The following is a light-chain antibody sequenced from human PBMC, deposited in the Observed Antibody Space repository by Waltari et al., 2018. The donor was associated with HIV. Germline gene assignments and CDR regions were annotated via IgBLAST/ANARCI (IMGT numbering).Light chain of an antibody. J-gene: IGLJ2*01. CDR1: SSNIGSNY. V-gene: IGLV1-51*01. Sequence: QSVLTQPPSVSAAPGQKVTISCSGSSSNIGSNYVSWYQQLPGTAPKLLIYDTNKRPSGIPDRFSGSKSATSSTLGITGLQTGDEADYYCGTWDSSLSVVLFGGGTKLTVL. CDR3: GTWDSSLSVVL. CDR2: DTN.